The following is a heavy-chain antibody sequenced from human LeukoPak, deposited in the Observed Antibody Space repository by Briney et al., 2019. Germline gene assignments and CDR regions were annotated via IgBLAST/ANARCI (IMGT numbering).Heavy chain of an antibody. D-gene: IGHD6-19*01. CDR2: ISDDGGST. J-gene: IGHJ4*02. CDR1: GFTFSSYA. V-gene: IGHV3-23*01. CDR3: AKSPGWLVQAFDY. Sequence: GGSLRLSCAASGFTFSSYAMSWVRQAPGKGLEWVSAISDDGGSTYYADSVKGRFTISRDNSKNTLYLQMNSLRAEDTAVYYCAKSPGWLVQAFDYWGQGTLVTVSS.